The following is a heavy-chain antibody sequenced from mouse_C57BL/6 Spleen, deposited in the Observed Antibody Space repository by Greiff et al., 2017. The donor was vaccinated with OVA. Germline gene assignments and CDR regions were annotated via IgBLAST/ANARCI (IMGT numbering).Heavy chain of an antibody. CDR2: IYPGDGDT. CDR1: GYAFSSSW. J-gene: IGHJ2*01. V-gene: IGHV1-82*01. Sequence: QVQLKQSGPELVKPGASVKISCKASGYAFSSSWMNWVKQRPGKGFEWIGRIYPGDGDTNYNGKFKGKATLTADKSSSTAYMQLSSLTSEDSAVYFCAREGLFDYWGQGTTLTVSS. CDR3: AREGLFDY.